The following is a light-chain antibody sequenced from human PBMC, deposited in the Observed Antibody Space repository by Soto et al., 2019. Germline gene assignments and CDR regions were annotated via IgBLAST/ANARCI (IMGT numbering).Light chain of an antibody. V-gene: IGLV2-14*01. Sequence: QSALTQPASVSGSPGQSITISCTGTSSDVGSYNYVSWYQQYPGKAPKLMIYDVSNRPSGVSYRFSGSKSGNTASLTISGLQAEDEADYYCRSYTTISTHVVFGGGTQLTVL. CDR2: DVS. CDR1: SSDVGSYNY. J-gene: IGLJ2*01. CDR3: RSYTTISTHVV.